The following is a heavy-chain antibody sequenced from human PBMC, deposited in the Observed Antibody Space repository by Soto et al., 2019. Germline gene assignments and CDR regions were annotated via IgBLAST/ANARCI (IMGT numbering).Heavy chain of an antibody. Sequence: QMHLVQSGPEVRKPGSSVKVSCKASGGTFGDYGIDWVCQAPGHGLEWMGGILPVFRTPRSAQKFEGRVSLTVDEVTNTAFMELNSLRPEDTATYYCARDDGEGGMDVWGQGTTVIVSS. V-gene: IGHV1-69*01. CDR2: ILPVFRTP. CDR3: ARDDGEGGMDV. D-gene: IGHD3-10*01. CDR1: GGTFGDYG. J-gene: IGHJ6*02.